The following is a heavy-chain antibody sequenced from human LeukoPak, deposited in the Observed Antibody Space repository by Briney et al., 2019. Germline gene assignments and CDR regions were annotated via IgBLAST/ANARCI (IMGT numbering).Heavy chain of an antibody. D-gene: IGHD3-22*01. CDR3: ARMYYYDSSGYSGYYGMDV. Sequence: ASVKVSCKASGYTFNSYGISWVRQAPGQGLEWMGWIGAYNGNTNFAQKLQGRVTMTTDTSTSTAYMELRSLRSDDTAVYYCARMYYYDSSGYSGYYGMDVWGQGTTVTVSS. V-gene: IGHV1-18*01. CDR2: IGAYNGNT. J-gene: IGHJ6*02. CDR1: GYTFNSYG.